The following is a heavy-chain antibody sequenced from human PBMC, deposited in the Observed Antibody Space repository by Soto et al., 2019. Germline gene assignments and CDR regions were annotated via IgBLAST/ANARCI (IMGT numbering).Heavy chain of an antibody. Sequence: EVQLLESGGGLVQPGGSLRLSCAASGFTFSSYVMSWVRQAPGKGLEWVSAISGSGGSTYYADSVKGRFTISRDNSKNTLYLQMNSLRAEDTAVYYCALNTHSSSSDYYYYMDVWGKGTTVTVSS. J-gene: IGHJ6*03. V-gene: IGHV3-23*01. CDR3: ALNTHSSSSDYYYYMDV. CDR1: GFTFSSYV. D-gene: IGHD6-6*01. CDR2: ISGSGGST.